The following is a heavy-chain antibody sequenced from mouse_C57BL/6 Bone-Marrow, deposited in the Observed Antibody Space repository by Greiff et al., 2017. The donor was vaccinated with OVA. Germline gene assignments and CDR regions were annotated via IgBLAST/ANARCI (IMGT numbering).Heavy chain of an antibody. J-gene: IGHJ2*01. D-gene: IGHD2-3*01. CDR3: ARKGGYYYFDY. Sequence: QVQLQQSGAELVRPGPSVKMSCKASGYTFTNYWIGWAKQRPGHGLEWIGDIYPGGGYTNYNEKFKGKATLTADKSSSTAYMQFSSLTSEDSAIYYCARKGGYYYFDYWGQGTTLTVSS. CDR1: GYTFTNYW. V-gene: IGHV1-63*01. CDR2: IYPGGGYT.